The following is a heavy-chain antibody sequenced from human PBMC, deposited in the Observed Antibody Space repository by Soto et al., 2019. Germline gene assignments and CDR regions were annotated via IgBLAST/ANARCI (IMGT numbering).Heavy chain of an antibody. J-gene: IGHJ3*02. D-gene: IGHD6-19*01. CDR2: IYHSGGST. V-gene: IGHV1-46*01. Sequence: ASVRVSCKXSGYTFTTYYIDCVPQAPGQGLEWIGIIYHSGGSTSYAQKFQGRVTMTRDTSTSTVYIELSSLRSEDTAVYYCARESLAVAGTGGGFDTWGQGTMVTVSS. CDR3: ARESLAVAGTGGGFDT. CDR1: GYTFTTYY.